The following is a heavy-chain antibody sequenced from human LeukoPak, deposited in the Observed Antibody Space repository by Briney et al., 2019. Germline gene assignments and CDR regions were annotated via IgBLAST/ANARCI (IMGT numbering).Heavy chain of an antibody. Sequence: GGSLRLSCAASGFTFSSYGMHWVRQAPGKGLEWVAVIAYDGTNKYYADSVKGRFTISRDNSKNTLYLQMNSLRAEDTAVYYCAKDWDLYDFWSGYYDYWGQGTLVTVSS. D-gene: IGHD3-3*01. J-gene: IGHJ4*02. CDR2: IAYDGTNK. CDR3: AKDWDLYDFWSGYYDY. CDR1: GFTFSSYG. V-gene: IGHV3-30*18.